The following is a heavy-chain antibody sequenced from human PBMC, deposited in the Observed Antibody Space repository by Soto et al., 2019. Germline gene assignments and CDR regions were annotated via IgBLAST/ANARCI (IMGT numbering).Heavy chain of an antibody. CDR3: ARQGLIDWFDP. CDR2: ISYDGSNK. V-gene: IGHV3-30-3*01. J-gene: IGHJ5*02. CDR1: GFTSSSYA. Sequence: PGGSLRLSCAASGFTSSSYAMHWVRQAPGKGLEWVAVISYDGSNKYYADSVKGRFTISRDNSKNTLYLQMNSLRAEDTAVYYCARQGLIDWFDPWGQGTLVTVSS.